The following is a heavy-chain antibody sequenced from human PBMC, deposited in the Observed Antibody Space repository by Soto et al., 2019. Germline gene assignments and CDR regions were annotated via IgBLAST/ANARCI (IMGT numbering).Heavy chain of an antibody. D-gene: IGHD4-17*01. CDR2: ISAYNGNT. V-gene: IGHV1-18*01. J-gene: IGHJ3*02. Sequence: ASVNVSCKASGYTFTSYGISWVRQAPGQGLEWMGWISAYNGNTNYAQKLQGRVTMTTDTSTSTAYMELRSLRSDDTAVHYCARLESYGDYDAFDIWGQGTMVTVSS. CDR3: ARLESYGDYDAFDI. CDR1: GYTFTSYG.